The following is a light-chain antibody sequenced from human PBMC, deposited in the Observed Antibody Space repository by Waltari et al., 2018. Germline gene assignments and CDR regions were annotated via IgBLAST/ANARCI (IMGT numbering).Light chain of an antibody. J-gene: IGKJ4*01. CDR1: QDISSY. Sequence: DIQMTQSPSSLSASVGDRVTITCRASQDISSYLAWYEQKPGKAPKLLIYKASTLQSGVPSRFSGSGSVTDFTLTISSLQPEDFATYYCQQHHSDPLTFGGGTKVEIK. V-gene: IGKV1-9*01. CDR3: QQHHSDPLT. CDR2: KAS.